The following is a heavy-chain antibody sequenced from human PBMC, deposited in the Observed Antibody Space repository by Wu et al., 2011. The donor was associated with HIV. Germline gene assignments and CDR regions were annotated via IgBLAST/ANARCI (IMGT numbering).Heavy chain of an antibody. D-gene: IGHD6-13*01. CDR2: MNPDNGDT. Sequence: ASGYAFTTFDINWVRHATGQGLEWMGWMNPDNGDTGYAQKFQGRVTMTRNTSINTAYMELSSLRSDDTALYYCARVHGYSSSWSIYYYYYMDVWGKGTTVTVSS. J-gene: IGHJ6*03. CDR3: ARVHGYSSSWSIYYYYYMDV. V-gene: IGHV1-8*02. CDR1: GYAFTTFD.